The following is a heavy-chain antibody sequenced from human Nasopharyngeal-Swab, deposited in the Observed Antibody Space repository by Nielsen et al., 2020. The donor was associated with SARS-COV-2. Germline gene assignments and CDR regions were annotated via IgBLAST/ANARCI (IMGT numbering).Heavy chain of an antibody. CDR2: ISSSGSTI. J-gene: IGHJ6*02. D-gene: IGHD4-23*01. CDR1: GFTFSDYY. CDR3: ARDRHGDDSRNYYYGMDV. Sequence: GESLKISCAASGFTFSDYYMSWIRQAPGKGLEWVSYISSSGSTIYYADSVKGRFTISRDNAKKSLYLQMNSLRAEDTAVYYCARDRHGDDSRNYYYGMDVWGQGTTVSVFS. V-gene: IGHV3-11*01.